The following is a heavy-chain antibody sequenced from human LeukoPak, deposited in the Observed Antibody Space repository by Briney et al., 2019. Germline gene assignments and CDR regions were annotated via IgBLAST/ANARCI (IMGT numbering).Heavy chain of an antibody. D-gene: IGHD3-10*01. Sequence: GGSLRLSCAASGFTFSSYGMHWVRQAPGKGLEWVAVISYDGSNKYYADSVKGRFTISRDNSKNTLYLQMNSLRAEDTAVYYCAKDGVLWFGESHYFDYWGQGTLVTVSS. V-gene: IGHV3-30*18. CDR1: GFTFSSYG. CDR3: AKDGVLWFGESHYFDY. J-gene: IGHJ4*02. CDR2: ISYDGSNK.